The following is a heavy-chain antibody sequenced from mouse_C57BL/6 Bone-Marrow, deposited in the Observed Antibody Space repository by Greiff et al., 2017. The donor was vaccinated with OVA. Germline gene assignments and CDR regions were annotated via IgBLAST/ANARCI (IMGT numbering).Heavy chain of an antibody. CDR1: GFSFNTYA. D-gene: IGHD3-2*02. J-gene: IGHJ4*01. CDR2: IRSKSNNYAT. V-gene: IGHV10-1*01. CDR3: VRPTAQATMDY. Sequence: EVQVVESGGGLVQPKGSLKLSCAASGFSFNTYAMNWVRQAPGKGLEWVARIRSKSNNYATYYADSVKDRFTISRDDSESMLYLQMNNLKTEDTAMYYCVRPTAQATMDYWGQGTSVTVSS.